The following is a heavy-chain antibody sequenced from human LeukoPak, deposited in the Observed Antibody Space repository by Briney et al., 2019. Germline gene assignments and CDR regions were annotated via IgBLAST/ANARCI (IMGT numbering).Heavy chain of an antibody. CDR3: AARYGSGSYYSDY. J-gene: IGHJ4*02. CDR2: ISSSGSTI. CDR1: GFTFSDYY. V-gene: IGHV3-11*01. Sequence: GGSLRLSCAASGFTFSDYYMSWIRQAPGKGLEWVSYISSSGSTIYYADSVKGRFTISRDNAKNSLYLQMNSPRAEDTAVYYCAARYGSGSYYSDYWGQGTLVTVSS. D-gene: IGHD3-10*01.